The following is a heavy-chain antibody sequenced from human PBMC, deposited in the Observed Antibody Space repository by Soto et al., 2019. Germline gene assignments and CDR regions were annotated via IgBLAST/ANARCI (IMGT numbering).Heavy chain of an antibody. Sequence: PGGSLRLSCAASGFTFSSYAMSWVRQAPGKGLEWVSAISGSGGSTYYADSVKGRFTISRDNSKNTLYLQMNSLRAEDTAVYYCANGDILTGYYTPGFDYWGQGTLVTVSS. CDR1: GFTFSSYA. J-gene: IGHJ4*02. CDR3: ANGDILTGYYTPGFDY. CDR2: ISGSGGST. V-gene: IGHV3-23*01. D-gene: IGHD3-9*01.